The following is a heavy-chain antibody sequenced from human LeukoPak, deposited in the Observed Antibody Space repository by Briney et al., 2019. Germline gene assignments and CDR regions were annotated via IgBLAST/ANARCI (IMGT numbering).Heavy chain of an antibody. Sequence: ASVKVSCKASGYTLTGYYMHWVRQAPGQGLEWMGWINPNSGGTNYAQKFQGRVTMTRDTSISTAYMELSRLRSDDTAVYYCATGGIIAAAHNWFDPWGQGTLVTVSS. CDR3: ATGGIIAAAHNWFDP. V-gene: IGHV1-2*02. J-gene: IGHJ5*02. D-gene: IGHD6-13*01. CDR2: INPNSGGT. CDR1: GYTLTGYY.